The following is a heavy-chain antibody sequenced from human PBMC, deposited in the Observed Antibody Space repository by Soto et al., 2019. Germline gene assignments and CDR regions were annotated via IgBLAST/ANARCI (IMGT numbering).Heavy chain of an antibody. CDR2: IYYSGST. V-gene: IGHV4-39*01. D-gene: IGHD2-2*01. CDR1: CGSISSTNYY. J-gene: IGHJ5*02. Sequence: PSETLSLTCSVSCGSISSTNYYWGWIRQPPGKGLEWIGSIYYSGSTYYNPSLKSRVTISVDTSKNQFSLKLSSVAAADTAVYYCARGGITRIYQLPPFDPWGQGTLVTVSS. CDR3: ARGGITRIYQLPPFDP.